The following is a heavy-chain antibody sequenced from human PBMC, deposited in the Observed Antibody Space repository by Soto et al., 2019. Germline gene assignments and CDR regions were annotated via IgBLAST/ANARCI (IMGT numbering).Heavy chain of an antibody. CDR1: GGTFSSYA. D-gene: IGHD5-12*01. Sequence: ASVKVSCKASGGTFSSYAISWVRQAPGQGLEWMGGIIPIFGTANYAQKFQGRVTITADESTSTAYMELSSLRSEDTAVYYCARVAGGGHVRLSRKSFQNPFDYWGQGTLVTVSS. CDR3: ARVAGGGHVRLSRKSFQNPFDY. V-gene: IGHV1-69*13. CDR2: IIPIFGTA. J-gene: IGHJ4*02.